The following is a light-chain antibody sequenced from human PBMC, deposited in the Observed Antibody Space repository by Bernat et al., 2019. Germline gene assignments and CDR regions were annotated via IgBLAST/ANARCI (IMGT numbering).Light chain of an antibody. Sequence: QSVLTQPPSASGTPGQRVTISCSGSSSNIGSNYVYWYQQLPGTAPKLLIYSNNQRPSGVPDRFSGYKSGTSASLAISGLRSEDEADYYCAAWDDSLSGLYVFGTGTKVTVL. J-gene: IGLJ1*01. CDR2: SNN. V-gene: IGLV1-47*02. CDR3: AAWDDSLSGLYV. CDR1: SSNIGSNY.